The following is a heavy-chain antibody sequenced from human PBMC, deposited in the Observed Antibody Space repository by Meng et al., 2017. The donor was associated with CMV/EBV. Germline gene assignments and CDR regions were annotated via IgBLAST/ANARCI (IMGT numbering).Heavy chain of an antibody. V-gene: IGHV1-69*12. CDR2: IIPVFETA. Sequence: QVQLVRPAAELTMPGSSVKVSCKTSGGTFSTFAISWVRQAPGEGLEWMGGIIPVFETANYAERFQDRVTITADDSTTTAYMELSSLRADDTALYFCARGGDSWYSDYWGQGTLVTVSS. D-gene: IGHD1-26*01. CDR1: GGTFSTFA. CDR3: ARGGDSWYSDY. J-gene: IGHJ4*02.